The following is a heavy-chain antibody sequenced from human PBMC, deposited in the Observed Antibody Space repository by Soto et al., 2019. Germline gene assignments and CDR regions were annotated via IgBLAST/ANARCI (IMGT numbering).Heavy chain of an antibody. J-gene: IGHJ6*02. V-gene: IGHV4-4*07. CDR3: ARDSDKATAMYYYYGMDV. CDR2: IYTSGST. CDR1: GGSISSYY. Sequence: SETLSLTCTVSGGSISSYYWSWIRQPAGKGLEWIGRIYTSGSTNYNPSLKSRVTMSVDTSKNQFSLKLSSVTAADTAVYYCARDSDKATAMYYYYGMDVWGQGTTVTVSS. D-gene: IGHD5-18*01.